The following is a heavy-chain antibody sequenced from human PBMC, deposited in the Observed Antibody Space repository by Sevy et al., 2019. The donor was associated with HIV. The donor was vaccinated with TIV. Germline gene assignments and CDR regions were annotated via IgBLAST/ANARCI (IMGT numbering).Heavy chain of an antibody. CDR1: RFTFSLYG. CDR3: AKSMDTVTTLDY. V-gene: IGHV3-30*18. Sequence: GGSLRLSCAASRFTFSLYGMHWVRQAPGKGLEWVVLISKDGSNKYYADSVKGRFTVSRDNSNNTLYLQLDSLGPEDTAMYYCAKSMDTVTTLDYWGPGTLVTVS. CDR2: ISKDGSNK. D-gene: IGHD4-17*01. J-gene: IGHJ4*02.